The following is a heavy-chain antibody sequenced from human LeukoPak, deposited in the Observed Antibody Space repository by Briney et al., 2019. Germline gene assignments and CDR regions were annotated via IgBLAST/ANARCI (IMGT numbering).Heavy chain of an antibody. CDR2: ISYDGSNK. Sequence: SGGSLRLSCAASGFTFSSYAMHWVRQAPGKGLEWVAVISYDGSNKYYADSVKGRFTISRDNSKNTLYLQMNSLRAEDTAVYYCAKARGYMITFGGDFDYWGQGTLVTVSS. J-gene: IGHJ4*02. CDR1: GFTFSSYA. V-gene: IGHV3-30-3*01. D-gene: IGHD3-16*01. CDR3: AKARGYMITFGGDFDY.